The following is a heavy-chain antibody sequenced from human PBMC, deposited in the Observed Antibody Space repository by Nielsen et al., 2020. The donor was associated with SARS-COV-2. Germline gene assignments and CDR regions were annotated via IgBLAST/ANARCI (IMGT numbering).Heavy chain of an antibody. V-gene: IGHV3-23*01. Sequence: GESLKISCAASGFTFSSYAMSWVRQAPGKGLEWVSAISGSGGSTYYADSVKGRFTISRGNSKNTLYLQMNSLRAEDTAVYYCAKTVVGYGNWFDPWGQGTLVTVSS. D-gene: IGHD4-17*01. J-gene: IGHJ5*02. CDR2: ISGSGGST. CDR1: GFTFSSYA. CDR3: AKTVVGYGNWFDP.